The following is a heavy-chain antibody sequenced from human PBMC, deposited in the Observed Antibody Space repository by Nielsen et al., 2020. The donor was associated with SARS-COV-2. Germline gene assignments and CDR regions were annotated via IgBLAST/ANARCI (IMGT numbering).Heavy chain of an antibody. CDR3: ASQVVAASSFDY. Sequence: WIRQPPGKGLEWIGYIYYSGSTNYNPPLKSRVTISVDTSKNQFSLKLSSVTAADTAVYYCASQVVAASSFDYWGQGTLVTVSS. CDR2: IYYSGST. V-gene: IGHV4-61*07. J-gene: IGHJ4*02. D-gene: IGHD2-15*01.